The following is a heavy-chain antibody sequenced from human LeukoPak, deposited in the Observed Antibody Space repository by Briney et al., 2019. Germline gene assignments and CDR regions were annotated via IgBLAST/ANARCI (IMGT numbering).Heavy chain of an antibody. CDR1: GGSFSGKY. Sequence: PSETLSLTCAVYGGSFSGKYWTWIRQPPGKGLEWIGEITYSGSIYYKPSIKSRVTISVDTSKNQVSLKLNSVTAADTAMYYCARDLMTWGQGTLVAVSS. J-gene: IGHJ4*02. CDR2: ITYSGSI. V-gene: IGHV4-34*01. CDR3: ARDLMT.